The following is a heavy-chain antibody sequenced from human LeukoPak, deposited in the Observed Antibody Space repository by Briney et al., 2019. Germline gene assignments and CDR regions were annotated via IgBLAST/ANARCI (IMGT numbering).Heavy chain of an antibody. CDR2: IIPIFGTA. CDR1: GGTFSSYA. D-gene: IGHD2-2*01. V-gene: IGHV1-69*13. Sequence: SVKVSCKASGGTFSSYAISWVRQAPGQGLEWMGGIIPIFGTANYAQKFQGRVTITADESTSTAYMELSSLRSEDTAVYYCASRPYQLLVGKSGDVFDIWGQGTMVTVSS. J-gene: IGHJ3*02. CDR3: ASRPYQLLVGKSGDVFDI.